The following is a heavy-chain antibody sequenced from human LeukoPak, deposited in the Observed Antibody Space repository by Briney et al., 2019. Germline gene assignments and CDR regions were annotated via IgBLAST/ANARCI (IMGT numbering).Heavy chain of an antibody. D-gene: IGHD6-19*01. CDR3: ARMTGYTSGWYFTFDY. Sequence: NSSETLSLTCTVSGGSVNFYYWSWIRQSPGKGLEWIGYVYSSGSTNYNPALQSRLIISVDTSKNQFSLKLTSATAADTAVYFCARMTGYTSGWYFTFDYWGQGSLVTVSS. CDR1: GGSVNFYY. V-gene: IGHV4-59*08. J-gene: IGHJ4*02. CDR2: VYSSGST.